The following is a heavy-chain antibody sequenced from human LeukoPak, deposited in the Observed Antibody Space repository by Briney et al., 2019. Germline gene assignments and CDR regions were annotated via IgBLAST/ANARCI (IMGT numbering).Heavy chain of an antibody. CDR2: IIPIFGTV. J-gene: IGHJ5*02. V-gene: IGHV1-69*05. CDR1: GGTFSSYA. CDR3: AKESPYDYVWGSYRPYNWFDP. Sequence: SVKVSCKASGGTFSSYAISWVRQAPGQGLEWMGGIIPIFGTVNYAQKFQGRVTITTDESTSTAYMELSSLRSEDTAVYYCAKESPYDYVWGSYRPYNWFDPWGQGTLVTVSS. D-gene: IGHD3-16*02.